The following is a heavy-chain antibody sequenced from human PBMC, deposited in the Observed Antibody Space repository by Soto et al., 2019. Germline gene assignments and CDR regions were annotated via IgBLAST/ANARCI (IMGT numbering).Heavy chain of an antibody. CDR1: GGSISSGGYY. D-gene: IGHD6-13*01. CDR3: ARTSAAPPVYYYYYMDV. V-gene: IGHV4-31*03. J-gene: IGHJ6*03. Sequence: QVQLQESGPGLVKPSQTLSLTCTVSGGSISSGGYYWSWIRQHPGKGLEWIGYIYYSGSTYYNPSLKSRVTISVDTSKNQFSLQLSSVTAADTAVYYCARTSAAPPVYYYYYMDVWGKGTTVTVSS. CDR2: IYYSGST.